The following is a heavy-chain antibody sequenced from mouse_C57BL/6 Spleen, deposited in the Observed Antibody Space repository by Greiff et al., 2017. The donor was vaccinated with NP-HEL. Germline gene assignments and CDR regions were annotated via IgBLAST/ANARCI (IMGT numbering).Heavy chain of an antibody. V-gene: IGHV1-26*01. Sequence: EVQLQQSGPELVKPGASVKISCKASGYTFTDYYMNWVKQSHGKSLEWIGDINPNNGGTSYNQKFKGKATLTVDKSSSTAYMELRSLTSEDSAVYDCARSGPVHGFAYWGQGTLVTVAA. CDR1: GYTFTDYY. CDR2: INPNNGGT. CDR3: ARSGPVHGFAY. J-gene: IGHJ3*01. D-gene: IGHD3-1*01.